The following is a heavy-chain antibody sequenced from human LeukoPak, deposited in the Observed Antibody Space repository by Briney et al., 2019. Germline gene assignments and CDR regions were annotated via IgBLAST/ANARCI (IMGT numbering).Heavy chain of an antibody. V-gene: IGHV4-61*02. CDR1: GGSISSGSYY. CDR2: IYTTGST. D-gene: IGHD3-9*01. J-gene: IGHJ6*04. Sequence: SQTLSLTCTVSGGSISSGSYYWSWTRQPAGKGLEWIGRIYTTGSTNYNPSLKSRVTISVDTSKNQFSLKLSSVTAADTAVYYCARDYDMLRGMDVWGKGTTVTISS. CDR3: ARDYDMLRGMDV.